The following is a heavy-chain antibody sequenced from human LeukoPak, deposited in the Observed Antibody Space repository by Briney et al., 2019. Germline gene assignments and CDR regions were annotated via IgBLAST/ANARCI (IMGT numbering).Heavy chain of an antibody. CDR2: IYYSGST. D-gene: IGHD2-15*01. Sequence: SGTLSLTCTVSGGSISSYYWSWIRQPPGKGLEWIGYIYYSGSTNYNPSLKSRVTISVDTSKNQFSLKLSSVTAADTAVYYCARENCSGGSCSAFDIWGQGTMVTVSS. CDR1: GGSISSYY. J-gene: IGHJ3*02. CDR3: ARENCSGGSCSAFDI. V-gene: IGHV4-59*01.